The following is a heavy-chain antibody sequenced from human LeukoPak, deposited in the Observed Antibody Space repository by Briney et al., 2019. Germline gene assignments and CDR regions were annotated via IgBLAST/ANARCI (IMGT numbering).Heavy chain of an antibody. V-gene: IGHV4-39*07. J-gene: IGHJ4*02. Sequence: PSETLSLTCTVSGDSISTLYYWGWIRQPPGKGLEWIGTMYYSGSTYYNPSLNSRVTISVDTSKNQLSLKLSSVTAADTAVYYCARDQGSSSWFYFWGQGTLVTVSS. CDR1: GDSISTLYY. D-gene: IGHD6-13*01. CDR3: ARDQGSSSWFYF. CDR2: MYYSGST.